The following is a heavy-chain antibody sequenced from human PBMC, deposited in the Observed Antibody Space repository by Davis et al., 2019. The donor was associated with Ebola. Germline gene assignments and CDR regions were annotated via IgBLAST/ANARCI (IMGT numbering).Heavy chain of an antibody. V-gene: IGHV3-30*04. CDR3: ARDLPGGDWYFDL. CDR2: ISYDGSNK. Sequence: PGGSLRLSCAASGFTFSSYAMHWVRQAPGKGLEWVAVISYDGSNKYYADSVKGRFTISRDYSKNTLYLQMSSLRAEDTAVYYCARDLPGGDWYFDLWGRGTLVTVSS. D-gene: IGHD1-14*01. CDR1: GFTFSSYA. J-gene: IGHJ2*01.